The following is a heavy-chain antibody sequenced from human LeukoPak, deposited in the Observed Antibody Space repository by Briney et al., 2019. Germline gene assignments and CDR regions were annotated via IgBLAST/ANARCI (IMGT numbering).Heavy chain of an antibody. CDR2: INPNSGGT. CDR1: GFTFTSSA. J-gene: IGHJ4*02. Sequence: GTSVKVSCKASGFTFTSSAMQWVRQAPGQGLEWMGRINPNSGGTNYAQKFQGRVTMTRDTSISTAYMELSRLRSDDTAVYYCARGPKVDTAMGTGYYWGQGTLVTVSS. D-gene: IGHD5-18*01. V-gene: IGHV1-2*06. CDR3: ARGPKVDTAMGTGYY.